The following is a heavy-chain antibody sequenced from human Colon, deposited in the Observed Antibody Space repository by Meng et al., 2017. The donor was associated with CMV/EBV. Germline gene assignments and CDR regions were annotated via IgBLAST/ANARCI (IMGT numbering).Heavy chain of an antibody. Sequence: GGSLRLSCAASGFTFSSYTMNWVRQAPGTGLEWISSISTSGTKIYYADSVKGRFTVSRDDARDSLFLQLNSLRAEDTALYYCARDKGFLGGTFDYWGQGTLVTVSS. D-gene: IGHD3-10*01. CDR3: ARDKGFLGGTFDY. J-gene: IGHJ4*02. CDR1: GFTFSSYT. CDR2: ISTSGTKI. V-gene: IGHV3-21*01.